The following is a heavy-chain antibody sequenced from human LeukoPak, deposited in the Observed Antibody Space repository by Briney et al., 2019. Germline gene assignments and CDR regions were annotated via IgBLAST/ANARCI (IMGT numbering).Heavy chain of an antibody. J-gene: IGHJ4*02. Sequence: SGTLSLPCGVSGGSISSTNWWTWVRQPPGEGLEWIGEVHLSGRTNYNPSLESRVTMSVDMSENHISLKLTSVTAADTAVYYCAREGGPYRPLDYSGQGTLVTVSS. V-gene: IGHV4-4*02. CDR3: AREGGPYRPLDY. CDR1: GGSISSTNW. CDR2: VHLSGRT.